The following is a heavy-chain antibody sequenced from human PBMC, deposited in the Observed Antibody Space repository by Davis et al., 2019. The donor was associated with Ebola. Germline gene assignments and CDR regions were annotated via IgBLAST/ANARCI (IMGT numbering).Heavy chain of an antibody. Sequence: PSETLSLTFAIPGDSASGNSGAWNWITQSPSRGLEWLGRTYYTSKWFNDYAVSVKSRITINPDTSKNQFSLQLNSVTPEDTAVYYCVRGWGRTGMGVWGQGTTVTVSS. V-gene: IGHV6-1*01. CDR3: VRGWGRTGMGV. J-gene: IGHJ6*02. CDR2: TYYTSKWFN. CDR1: GDSASGNSGA. D-gene: IGHD1-26*01.